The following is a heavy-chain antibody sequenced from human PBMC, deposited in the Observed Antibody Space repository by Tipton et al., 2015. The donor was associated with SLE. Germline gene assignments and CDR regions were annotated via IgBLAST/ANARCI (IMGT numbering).Heavy chain of an antibody. Sequence: TLSLTCTVSGGSISSSSYYWGWIRQPPGKGLEWIGYIYYSGSTYYNPSLKSRVTISVDTSKNQFSLKLSSVTAADTAVYYCARDLEGGFDLWGRGTLVTVSS. CDR2: IYYSGST. J-gene: IGHJ2*01. V-gene: IGHV4-30-4*08. CDR1: GGSISSSSYY. D-gene: IGHD3-3*01. CDR3: ARDLEGGFDL.